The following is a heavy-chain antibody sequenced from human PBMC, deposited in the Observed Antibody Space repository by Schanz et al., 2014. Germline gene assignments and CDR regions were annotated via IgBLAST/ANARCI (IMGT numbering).Heavy chain of an antibody. CDR1: GYTFTGYY. J-gene: IGHJ4*02. V-gene: IGHV1-69*09. CDR2: IIPIVDIT. D-gene: IGHD5-12*01. Sequence: QVQLVQSGAEVKKPGASVKVSCKASGYTFTGYYMHWVRQAPGQGLEWMGRIIPIVDITNYAQKFLGRVTITADKSTSTAYMELKSLRSADTAVYYCARTGYDPSLTHWGQGTLVTVSS. CDR3: ARTGYDPSLTH.